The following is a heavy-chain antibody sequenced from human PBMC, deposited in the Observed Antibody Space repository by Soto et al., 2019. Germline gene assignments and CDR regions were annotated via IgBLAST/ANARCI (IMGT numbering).Heavy chain of an antibody. Sequence: QVQLVQSGAEVKKPGASVKVSCKASGYTFTSYAMHWVRQAPGQRLEWMGWINAGNGNTKYSQKFQGRVTITRDTSASTAYMELSSLRSEDTAVYYCAIPLYGSGSYYAVDYWGQGTLVTVSS. V-gene: IGHV1-3*01. CDR3: AIPLYGSGSYYAVDY. CDR2: INAGNGNT. CDR1: GYTFTSYA. J-gene: IGHJ4*02. D-gene: IGHD3-10*01.